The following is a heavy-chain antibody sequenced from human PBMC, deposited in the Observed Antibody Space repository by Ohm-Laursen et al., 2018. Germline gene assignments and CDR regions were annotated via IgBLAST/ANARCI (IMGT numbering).Heavy chain of an antibody. CDR2: IYASGTT. CDR3: ARSAVAGWSYY. V-gene: IGHV4-4*07. Sequence: SETLSLTCTVSGASISSYYWSWIRQPAGKGLEWIGRIYASGTTYYNPSLTSRVTMSLDTSKNQFSLKLSSVTAADTAVYYCARSAVAGWSYYWGQGTLVTVSS. CDR1: GASISSYY. D-gene: IGHD6-19*01. J-gene: IGHJ4*02.